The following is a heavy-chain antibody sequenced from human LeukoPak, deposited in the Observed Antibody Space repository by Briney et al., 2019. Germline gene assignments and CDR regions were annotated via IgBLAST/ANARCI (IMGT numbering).Heavy chain of an antibody. V-gene: IGHV3-48*01. CDR1: GFTLSNFG. Sequence: GGSLRLSCATFGFTLSNFGMHWVRHAPGKGLEWVSYIGHTGSITDYADSVKGRFTISRDNAKNSLYLQMNSLRAEDTAVYYCAKPGYSSGWFLFDYWGQGTLVTVSS. CDR2: IGHTGSIT. D-gene: IGHD6-19*01. CDR3: AKPGYSSGWFLFDY. J-gene: IGHJ4*02.